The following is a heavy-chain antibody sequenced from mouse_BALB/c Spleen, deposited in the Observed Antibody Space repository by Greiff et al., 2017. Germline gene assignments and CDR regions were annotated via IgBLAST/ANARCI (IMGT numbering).Heavy chain of an antibody. CDR3: ASPIYYGNYVVFAY. Sequence: QVQLQQSGAELAEPGASVKMSCKASGYTFSNYWIHWVKQRPGQGLEWIGYINSSTGYTENNQKFKDKATLTADKSSSTAYMQLSSLTSEDSAVYYCASPIYYGNYVVFAYWGQGTLVTVSA. D-gene: IGHD2-1*01. CDR2: INSSTGYT. V-gene: IGHV1-7*01. CDR1: GYTFSNYW. J-gene: IGHJ3*01.